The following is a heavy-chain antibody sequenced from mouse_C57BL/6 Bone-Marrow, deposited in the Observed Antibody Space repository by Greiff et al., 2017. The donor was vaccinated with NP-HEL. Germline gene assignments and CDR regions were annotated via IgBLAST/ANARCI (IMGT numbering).Heavy chain of an antibody. CDR3: AKKGRGIYYDLPT. Sequence: VQVVESGPGLVQPSQSLSITCTVSGFSLTSYGVHWVRQSPGKGLEWLGVIWRGGSTDYNAAFMSRLSITKDNSKSQVFFKMNSLQADDTAIYYCAKKGRGIYYDLPTWGQGTLVTVSA. J-gene: IGHJ3*01. CDR2: IWRGGST. D-gene: IGHD2-4*01. V-gene: IGHV2-5*01. CDR1: GFSLTSYG.